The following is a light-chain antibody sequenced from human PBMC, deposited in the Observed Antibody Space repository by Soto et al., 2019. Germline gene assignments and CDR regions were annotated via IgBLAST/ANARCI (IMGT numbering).Light chain of an antibody. J-gene: IGKJ4*01. CDR3: QQYNNWPPRT. CDR2: GAS. CDR1: QSVSSS. Sequence: EIVMTQSPATLSVSPGERATLSCRASQSVSSSLAWYQQQPGQAPRLLIYGASTRAAGVPARFSGSGSGTEFTLTISSLQSEDFAVYYCQQYNNWPPRTVGGGTRVEI. V-gene: IGKV3-15*01.